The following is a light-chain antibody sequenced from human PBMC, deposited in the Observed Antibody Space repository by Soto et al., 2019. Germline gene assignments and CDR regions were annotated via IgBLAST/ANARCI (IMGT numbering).Light chain of an antibody. CDR2: VVG. V-gene: IGLV2-14*01. CDR3: GLYTSSDTPYV. J-gene: IGLJ1*01. CDR1: SSDVGGYKY. Sequence: QSALSQPASVSGSPGQSITISCTGTSSDVGGYKYVSWYQHHPDKAPKLIISVVGNRPSGLSNRFSASKSGNTASLTISGLQAEDEADYYCGLYTSSDTPYVFGTGTKLTVL.